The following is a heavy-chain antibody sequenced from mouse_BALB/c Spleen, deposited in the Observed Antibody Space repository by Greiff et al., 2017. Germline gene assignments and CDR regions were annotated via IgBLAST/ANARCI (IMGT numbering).Heavy chain of an antibody. J-gene: IGHJ1*01. D-gene: IGHD1-1*01. CDR2: IYPGDGDT. CDR1: GYTFTSYW. CDR3: ARLGGSSWYFDV. Sequence: VQLQQSGAELARPGASVKLSCKASGYTFTSYWMQWVKQRPGQGLEWIGAIYPGDGDTRYTQKFKGKATLTADKSSSTAYMQLSSLASEDSAVYYCARLGGSSWYFDVGGAGTTVTVSS. V-gene: IGHV1-87*01.